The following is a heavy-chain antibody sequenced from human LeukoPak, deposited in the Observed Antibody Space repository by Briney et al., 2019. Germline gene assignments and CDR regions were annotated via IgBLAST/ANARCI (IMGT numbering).Heavy chain of an antibody. CDR2: ISGSDTTI. CDR1: GFTFSRYE. Sequence: GGSLRLSCAASGFTFSRYEMNWVRQAPGKGLEWVSSISGSDTTIHYADSVKGRFTISRDTAKNSLYLQMFSLRAEDTAVYYCARDLSYYYGMDVWGQGTTVTVSS. V-gene: IGHV3-48*03. J-gene: IGHJ6*02. CDR3: ARDLSYYYGMDV.